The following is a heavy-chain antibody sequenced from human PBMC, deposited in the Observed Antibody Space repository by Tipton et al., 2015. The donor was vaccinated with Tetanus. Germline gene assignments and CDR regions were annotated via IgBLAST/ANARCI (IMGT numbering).Heavy chain of an antibody. CDR2: ISVRGSHT. CDR3: ARVQEQRIYYYGMDV. D-gene: IGHD6-25*01. V-gene: IGHV3-23*01. J-gene: IGHJ6*02. Sequence: SLRLSCAASGFTFSNYAMAWVRQAPGKGLEWVSGISVRGSHTYYADPVKGRFSISRDNSKNTVNLQMNSLRDEDTAVYYCARVQEQRIYYYGMDVWGQGTTVTVSS. CDR1: GFTFSNYA.